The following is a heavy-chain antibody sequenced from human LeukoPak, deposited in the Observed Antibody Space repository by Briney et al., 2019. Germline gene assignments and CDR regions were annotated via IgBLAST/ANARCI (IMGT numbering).Heavy chain of an antibody. Sequence: GGSLRLSCAASGFTFSSHSMNWVRQAPGKGLEWVSSITANGDATYYADSVKGRFTISRDNSKNTLYLQMSSLRAEDTAVYYCATFGVIVRNDYFDYWGQGALVAVSS. V-gene: IGHV3-23*01. CDR1: GFTFSSHS. CDR3: ATFGVIVRNDYFDY. CDR2: ITANGDAT. J-gene: IGHJ4*02. D-gene: IGHD3-3*01.